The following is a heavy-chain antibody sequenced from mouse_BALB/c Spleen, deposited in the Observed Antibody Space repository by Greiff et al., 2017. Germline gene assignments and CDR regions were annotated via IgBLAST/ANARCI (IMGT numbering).Heavy chain of an antibody. CDR1: GYAFSSHC. J-gene: IGHJ4*01. D-gene: IGHD1-1*01. V-gene: IGHV1-80*01. CDR3: ARDTVVATGDAMDY. Sequence: SGAELVRPGSSVKISCKAPGYAFSSHCMNWVKQRPGQGLVWIGQLYPGDGDTNYNGKCKGKATLTADKSSSTAYMQLSSLTSEDSAVYFCARDTVVATGDAMDYGGQGTSVTVAS. CDR2: LYPGDGDT.